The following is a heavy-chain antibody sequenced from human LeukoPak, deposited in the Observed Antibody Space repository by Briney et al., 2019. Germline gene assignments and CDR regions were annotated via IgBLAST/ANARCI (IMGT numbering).Heavy chain of an antibody. V-gene: IGHV3-30-3*01. J-gene: IGHJ4*02. D-gene: IGHD4-11*01. CDR1: GFTFSSYA. Sequence: GRSLRLSCAASGFTFSSYAMHWVRQAPGKGLEWVAVISYDGSNKYYADSVKGRFTISRDNSKNTLYLQMNSLRAEDTVVYYCAKDIPTVTRQFDYWGQGTLVTVSS. CDR2: ISYDGSNK. CDR3: AKDIPTVTRQFDY.